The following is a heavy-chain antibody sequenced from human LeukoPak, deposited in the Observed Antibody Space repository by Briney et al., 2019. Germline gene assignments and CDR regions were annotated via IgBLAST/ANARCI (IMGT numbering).Heavy chain of an antibody. CDR3: AGQLVGATLRSAFDI. D-gene: IGHD1-26*01. CDR2: IYPGDSDT. J-gene: IGHJ3*02. Sequence: GESLKISCKGSGYSFTSYWIGWVRQMPGKGLEWMGIIYPGDSDTRYSPSFQGQVTISADKSISTAYLQWSSLKASDTAMYYCAGQLVGATLRSAFDIWGQGTMVTVSS. V-gene: IGHV5-51*01. CDR1: GYSFTSYW.